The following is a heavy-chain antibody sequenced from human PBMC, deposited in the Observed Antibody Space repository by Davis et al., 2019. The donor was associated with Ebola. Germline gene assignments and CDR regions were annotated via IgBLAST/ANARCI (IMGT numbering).Heavy chain of an antibody. CDR3: AKDRRQLVGPES. V-gene: IGHV3-23*01. CDR1: GFIFSNYD. Sequence: PGGSLRLSCAASGFIFSNYDMSWVRQAPGKGLEWVSGITYNGDTTYYADSVKGRFTISRDNSKNTLYLQINSLRVEDTAVYYCAKDRRQLVGPESWGQGTLVTVSS. CDR2: ITYNGDTT. D-gene: IGHD6-6*01. J-gene: IGHJ4*02.